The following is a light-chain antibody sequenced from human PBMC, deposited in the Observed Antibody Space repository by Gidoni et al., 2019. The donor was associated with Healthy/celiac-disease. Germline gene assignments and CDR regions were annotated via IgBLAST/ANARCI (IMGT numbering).Light chain of an antibody. V-gene: IGLV3-27*01. CDR1: VLAKKY. Sequence: SYELTQSSSVSVSPGQTARITCSGDVLAKKYARWVQQKPGQAPVLVIYKDSERPSGIPERFSGSSSGTTVTLTISGAQVEDEADYYCYSAADNIEVFGGGTKLTVL. CDR3: YSAADNIEV. CDR2: KDS. J-gene: IGLJ2*01.